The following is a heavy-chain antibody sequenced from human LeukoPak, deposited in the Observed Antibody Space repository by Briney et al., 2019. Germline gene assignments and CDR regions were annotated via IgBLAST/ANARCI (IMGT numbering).Heavy chain of an antibody. V-gene: IGHV3-66*01. CDR3: ARDPLSQEGDY. CDR1: GFTVSSNY. J-gene: IGHJ4*02. Sequence: SGGSLRLSCAASGFTVSSNYMSWVRQAPGKGLECVSVIDSGGNTYYGDSLNGRFTISRDNSKNTLYLQMNSLRAEDTAIYYCARDPLSQEGDYWGQGTLVTVSS. D-gene: IGHD3-16*02. CDR2: IDSGGNT.